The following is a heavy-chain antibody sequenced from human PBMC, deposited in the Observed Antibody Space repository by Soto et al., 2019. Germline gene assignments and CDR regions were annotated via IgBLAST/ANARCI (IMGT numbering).Heavy chain of an antibody. CDR2: IKSKVHGETT. D-gene: IGHD5-12*01. CDR3: TTGVDGYNPFDY. Sequence: EAQLVESGGDLVKPGGSLRLSCAASGFSFSSAWMIWVRQAPGKGLEWVGRIKSKVHGETTDYAAPVKGRFTISRDDSKNTVFLQMNSLETEDTAVYYCTTGVDGYNPFDYWGQGTLVTVSS. J-gene: IGHJ4*02. CDR1: GFSFSSAW. V-gene: IGHV3-15*07.